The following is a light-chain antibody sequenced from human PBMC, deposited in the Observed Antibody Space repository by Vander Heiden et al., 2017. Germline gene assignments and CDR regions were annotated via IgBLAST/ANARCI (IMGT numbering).Light chain of an antibody. J-gene: IGLJ3*02. CDR2: SND. Sequence: QSVMTQPPSASGTPGQTVPISCSGSSSNLGSNTVKWYQQFPGTAPKLLVYSNDQRPSVVPDRFSGSKSGTSASLAIRGLQSEDEATYYCAGWDDSLSGWVFGGGTKLTVL. CDR1: SSNLGSNT. V-gene: IGLV1-44*01. CDR3: AGWDDSLSGWV.